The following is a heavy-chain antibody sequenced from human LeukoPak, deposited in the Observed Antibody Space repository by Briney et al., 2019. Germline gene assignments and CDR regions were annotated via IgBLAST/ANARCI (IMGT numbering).Heavy chain of an antibody. D-gene: IGHD5-12*01. J-gene: IGHJ4*02. Sequence: SETLSLTCAVSGGSISSSNWWSWVRQPPGKGLEWIGYIYYSGSTNYNPSLKSRVTISVDTSKNQFSLKLSSVTAADTAVYYCVRVRITGYDYRYFDYWGQGTLVTVSS. V-gene: IGHV4-4*02. CDR1: GGSISSSNW. CDR2: IYYSGST. CDR3: VRVRITGYDYRYFDY.